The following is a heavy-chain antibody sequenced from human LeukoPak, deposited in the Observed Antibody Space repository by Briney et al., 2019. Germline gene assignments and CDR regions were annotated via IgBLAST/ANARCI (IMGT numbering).Heavy chain of an antibody. CDR3: AKRPSDYGDYVTYFDY. CDR1: GFMFKHYA. Sequence: TGGSLRLSCAASGFMFKHYAMSWVRQAPGKGLEWVGVISDDGRNKNYADSVKGRFTISRDNSKDTLYLQMNSLRDEDTAVYYCAKRPSDYGDYVTYFDYWGQGTLVTVSS. D-gene: IGHD4-17*01. CDR2: ISDDGRNK. J-gene: IGHJ4*02. V-gene: IGHV3-30*18.